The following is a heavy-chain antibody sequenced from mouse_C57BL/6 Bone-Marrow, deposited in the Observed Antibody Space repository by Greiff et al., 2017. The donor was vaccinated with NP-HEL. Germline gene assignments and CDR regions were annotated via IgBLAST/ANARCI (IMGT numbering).Heavy chain of an antibody. V-gene: IGHV1-69*01. Sequence: QVQLQQPGAELVMPGASVKLSCKASGYTFTSYWMHWVKQRPGQGLEWIGEIDPSDSYTNYNQKFKGKSTLTVDKSSSTAYMHLSSLTSEDSAVYYCAREGGDGAWFAYWGQGTLVTVSA. J-gene: IGHJ3*01. CDR2: IDPSDSYT. CDR3: AREGGDGAWFAY. D-gene: IGHD1-1*02. CDR1: GYTFTSYW.